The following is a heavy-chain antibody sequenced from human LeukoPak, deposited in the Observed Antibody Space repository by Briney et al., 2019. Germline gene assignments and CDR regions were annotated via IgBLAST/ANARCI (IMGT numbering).Heavy chain of an antibody. Sequence: GGSLRLSCAASGFTFSSYGMHWVRQAPGKGLEWVAFIRYDGSDKYYADSVKGRFTISRDNSKNTLYLQMNSLRAEDTAVCYCAREGYYDSGLAYWGQGTLVTVSS. CDR1: GFTFSSYG. J-gene: IGHJ4*02. CDR2: IRYDGSDK. D-gene: IGHD3-22*01. CDR3: AREGYYDSGLAY. V-gene: IGHV3-30*02.